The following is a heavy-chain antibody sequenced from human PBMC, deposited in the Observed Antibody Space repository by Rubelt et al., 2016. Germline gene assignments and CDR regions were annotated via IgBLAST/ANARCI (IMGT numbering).Heavy chain of an antibody. D-gene: IGHD3-10*01. Sequence: SLRLSCAASGFTFSNYAMSWVRQAPGKGLEWVSGISWDSGTIGYADSVKGRFTISRDNAKNSLYLQMNSLRTEDTALYYCAKDMTVMVRGAKGYGMDVWGQGTTVIVSS. CDR1: GFTFSNYA. V-gene: IGHV3-9*01. J-gene: IGHJ6*02. CDR3: AKDMTVMVRGAKGYGMDV. CDR2: ISWDSGTI.